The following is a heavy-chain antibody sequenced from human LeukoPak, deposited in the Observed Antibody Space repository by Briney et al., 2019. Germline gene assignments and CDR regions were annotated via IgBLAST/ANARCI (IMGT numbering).Heavy chain of an antibody. D-gene: IGHD3-9*01. CDR2: INHSGST. Sequence: SETLSLTCALYGGSFSGYYWSWIRQPPGKGLEWIGEINHSGSTNYNPSLKSRVTISVDPSKNQFSLKLSAVTAADSAVYYCARGNDILTCYYKPFDYWGQGTLVTVSS. CDR3: ARGNDILTCYYKPFDY. V-gene: IGHV4-34*01. J-gene: IGHJ4*02. CDR1: GGSFSGYY.